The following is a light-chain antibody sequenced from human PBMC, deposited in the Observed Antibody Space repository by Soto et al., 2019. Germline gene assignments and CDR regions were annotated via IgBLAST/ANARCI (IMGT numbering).Light chain of an antibody. CDR3: QQYYSYPRT. CDR1: QNINSY. Sequence: DIQMTQSPSSLSASVGDRVTITCRASQNINSYLNWYQQKPGKAPKLLIYAVSSLLSGVPSRFSGSGSGTDFTLTISCLQSEDFATYYCQQYYSYPRTFGQGTKVDI. CDR2: AVS. J-gene: IGKJ1*01. V-gene: IGKV1-39*01.